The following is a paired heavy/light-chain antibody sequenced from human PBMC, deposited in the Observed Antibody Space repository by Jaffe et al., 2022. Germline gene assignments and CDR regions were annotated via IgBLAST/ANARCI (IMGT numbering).Heavy chain of an antibody. Sequence: QVQLVQSGAEVKKPGASVKVSCKASGYTFTDYYMHWVRQAPGQGLEWMGRINPNSGGTNYAQKFQGRVTMTRDTSISTAYMELSRLRSDDTAVYYCARFIGNSDIVVVVTAAFDYWGQGTLVTVSS. CDR3: ARFIGNSDIVVVVTAAFDY. CDR2: INPNSGGT. D-gene: IGHD2-15*01. CDR1: GYTFTDYY. J-gene: IGHJ4*02. V-gene: IGHV1-2*06.
Light chain of an antibody. Sequence: SYELTQPPSVSVSPGQTASITCSGDKLGDKYACWYQQKPGQSPVLVIYQDTKRPSGIPERFSGSNSGNTATLTISGTQAMDEADYYCQAWDSSTYVVFGGGTKLTVL. J-gene: IGLJ2*01. CDR1: KLGDKY. CDR2: QDT. V-gene: IGLV3-1*01. CDR3: QAWDSSTYVV.